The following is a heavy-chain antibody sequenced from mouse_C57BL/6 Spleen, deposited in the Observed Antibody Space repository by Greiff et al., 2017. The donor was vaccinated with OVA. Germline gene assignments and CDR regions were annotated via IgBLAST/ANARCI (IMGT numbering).Heavy chain of an antibody. CDR1: GFTFSDFY. Sequence: DVMLVESGGGLVQSGRSLRLSCATSGFTFSDFYMEWVRQAPGKGLEWIAASRNKANDYTTEYSASVKGRFIVSRDTSQSILYLQMNALRAEDTAIYYCARDALHYYGSSNWYFDVWGTGTTVTVSS. CDR2: SRNKANDYTT. CDR3: ARDALHYYGSSNWYFDV. V-gene: IGHV7-1*01. J-gene: IGHJ1*03. D-gene: IGHD1-1*01.